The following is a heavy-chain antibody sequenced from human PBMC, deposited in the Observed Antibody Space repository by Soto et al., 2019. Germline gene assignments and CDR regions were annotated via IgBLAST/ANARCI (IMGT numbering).Heavy chain of an antibody. J-gene: IGHJ6*02. CDR3: ARPREAGKNYYGVDV. CDR1: GGSISSSNW. D-gene: IGHD6-19*01. CDR2: IYYSGST. Sequence: SETLSLTCAVSGGSISSSNWWSWVRQPPGKGLEWIGYIYYSGSTNYNPSLQGQVTISADKSISTAYLQWSSLKASDTAVYYCARPREAGKNYYGVDVWGQGTTVTVSS. V-gene: IGHV4-4*02.